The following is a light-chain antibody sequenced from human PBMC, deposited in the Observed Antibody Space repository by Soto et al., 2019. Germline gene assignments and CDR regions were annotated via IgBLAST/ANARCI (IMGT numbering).Light chain of an antibody. CDR3: SSYAGSNNYVV. CDR2: DVS. CDR1: SSDVGGYNY. Sequence: QSALTQPPSASGSPGRSVTISCTGTSSDVGGYNYVSWYQQHPGKAPKLMIYDVSKRPSGVPDRFSGSKSGNTASLTVSGLQAEDEADYYCSSYAGSNNYVVFGGGTKLTFL. J-gene: IGLJ2*01. V-gene: IGLV2-8*01.